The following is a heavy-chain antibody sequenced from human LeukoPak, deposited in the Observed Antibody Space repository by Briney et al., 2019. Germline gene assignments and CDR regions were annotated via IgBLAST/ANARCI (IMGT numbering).Heavy chain of an antibody. D-gene: IGHD3-10*01. J-gene: IGHJ4*02. CDR2: ISYDESNK. V-gene: IGHV3-30*04. Sequence: GGSLRLSCAASGFTFSSYAMHWVRQAPGKGLGWVAVISYDESNKYYADSVKGRFTISSDNSKNTLYLQMNSLRAEDTAVYYCARDDSNYYGSGSYGEVFDYWGQGTLVTVSS. CDR3: ARDDSNYYGSGSYGEVFDY. CDR1: GFTFSSYA.